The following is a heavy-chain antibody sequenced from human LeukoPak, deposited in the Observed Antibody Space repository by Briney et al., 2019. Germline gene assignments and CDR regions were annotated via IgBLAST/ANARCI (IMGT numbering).Heavy chain of an antibody. Sequence: SETLSLTCTVSGGSISSGSYYWSWIRQPAGKGLEWIGHIYTSGSTNYNPSLKSRVTISVDTSKNQFSLKLSSVTAADTAVYYCAREEALGSGSFDYWGQGTLVTVSS. CDR2: IYTSGST. J-gene: IGHJ4*02. V-gene: IGHV4-61*09. CDR3: AREEALGSGSFDY. CDR1: GGSISSGSYY. D-gene: IGHD1-26*01.